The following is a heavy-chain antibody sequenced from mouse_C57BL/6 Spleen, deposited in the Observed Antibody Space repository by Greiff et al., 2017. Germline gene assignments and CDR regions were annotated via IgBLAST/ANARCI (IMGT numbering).Heavy chain of an antibody. Sequence: EVQGVESGPELVKPGASVKISCKASGYSFTGYYMNWVKQSPEKSLEWIGEINPSTGGTTYNQKFKAKATLTVAKSSSTAYMQLKSLTSEDSAVYYCARKNLLYYGRSYGWFAYWGQGTLVTVSA. CDR3: ARKNLLYYGRSYGWFAY. CDR2: INPSTGGT. CDR1: GYSFTGYY. D-gene: IGHD1-1*01. J-gene: IGHJ3*01. V-gene: IGHV1-42*01.